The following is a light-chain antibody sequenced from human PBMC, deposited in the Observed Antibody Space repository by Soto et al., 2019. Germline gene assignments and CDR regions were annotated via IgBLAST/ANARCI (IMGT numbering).Light chain of an antibody. CDR3: ASWDGSLSGHV. CDR2: TNN. Sequence: QSALTQPRSVSGSPGQSVTISCSGTSSDIGAYHYVSWYQQHPGKAPKLIIYTNNQRPSGVPDRFSGSKSGTSASLAISGLRSEDEADYYCASWDGSLSGHVFGTGTKLTVL. V-gene: IGLV2-11*01. CDR1: SSDIGAYHY. J-gene: IGLJ1*01.